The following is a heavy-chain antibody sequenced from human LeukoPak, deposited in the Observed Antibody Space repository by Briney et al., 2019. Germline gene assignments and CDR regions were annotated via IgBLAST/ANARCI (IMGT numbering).Heavy chain of an antibody. CDR3: AKEVPCSSTSCFSPALDY. Sequence: GSLRLSCATSGFTFSTYSMSWVRQAPGKGLEWVSAISGSAASTYHADSVKGRFTISRDNSKNTLYLQMNSLRAEDTALYYCAKEVPCSSTSCFSPALDYWGQGTLVTVSP. CDR1: GFTFSTYS. V-gene: IGHV3-23*01. CDR2: ISGSAAST. J-gene: IGHJ4*02. D-gene: IGHD2-2*01.